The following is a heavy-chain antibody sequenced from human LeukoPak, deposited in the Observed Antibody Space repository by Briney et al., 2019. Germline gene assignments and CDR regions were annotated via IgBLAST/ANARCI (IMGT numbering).Heavy chain of an antibody. CDR1: GYTFTSYG. CDR2: ISAYNGNT. J-gene: IGHJ5*02. D-gene: IGHD6-13*01. CDR3: ASESSSWFSFDP. Sequence: ASVKVSCKASGYTFTSYGISWVRQAPGQGLEWMGWISAYNGNTNYAQKLQGRVTMTTDTSTSTAYMELRSLRSEDTAVYYCASESSSWFSFDPWGQGTLVTVSS. V-gene: IGHV1-18*01.